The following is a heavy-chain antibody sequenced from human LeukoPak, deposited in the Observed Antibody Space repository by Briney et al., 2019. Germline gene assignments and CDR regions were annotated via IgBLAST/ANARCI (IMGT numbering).Heavy chain of an antibody. CDR3: ASLYSSGWTRGDY. J-gene: IGHJ4*02. CDR2: IYSGGST. Sequence: PGGSLRLSCAASGFTVSSNYMSWVRQAPGKGLEWVSVIYSGGSTYYADSLQGRFTISRDNSKNTLYLQMNSLRAEDTAVYYCASLYSSGWTRGDYWGQGTLVTVSS. CDR1: GFTVSSNY. D-gene: IGHD6-19*01. V-gene: IGHV3-53*01.